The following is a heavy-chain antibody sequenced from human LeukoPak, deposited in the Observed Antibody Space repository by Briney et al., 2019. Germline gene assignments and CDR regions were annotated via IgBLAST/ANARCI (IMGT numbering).Heavy chain of an antibody. D-gene: IGHD3-3*01. CDR3: ARVSLFSGFVP. J-gene: IGHJ5*02. CDR1: GGSLSSGDYY. CDR2: IYYSGRS. Sequence: SQTLSLTCTVSGGSLSSGDYYWRWLRQPPGKGLEWIGYIYYSGRSYYNPSLKSRVTILVDTSKNQLSLKLSSVTAADTAVYYCARVSLFSGFVPWGQGTLDTVSS. V-gene: IGHV4-30-4*01.